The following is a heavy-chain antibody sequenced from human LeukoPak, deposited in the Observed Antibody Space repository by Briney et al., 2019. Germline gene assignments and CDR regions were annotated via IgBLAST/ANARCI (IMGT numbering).Heavy chain of an antibody. D-gene: IGHD6-6*01. J-gene: IGHJ3*02. V-gene: IGHV3-23*01. CDR1: GFTFSSYG. CDR2: ISGSGGST. Sequence: GGSLRLSCAASGFTFSSYGMSWVRQAPGKGLEWVSAISGSGGSTYYADSVKGRFTISRDNSKNTLYLQMNSLRAEDTAVYYCAKDLREYSSSPRNAFDIWGQGTMVTVSS. CDR3: AKDLREYSSSPRNAFDI.